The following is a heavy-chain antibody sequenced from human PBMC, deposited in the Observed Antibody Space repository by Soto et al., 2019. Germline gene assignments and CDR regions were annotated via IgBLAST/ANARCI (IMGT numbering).Heavy chain of an antibody. CDR1: GFTFSNAW. J-gene: IGHJ4*02. CDR2: IKSKTDGGTT. CDR3: TTSYYDSSGYRVDY. D-gene: IGHD3-22*01. V-gene: IGHV3-15*01. Sequence: EVQLVESGGGLVKPGGSLRLSCAASGFTFSNAWMSWVRQAPGKGLEWVGRIKSKTDGGTTDYAAPVKGRFTISRDDSKKTLYLQMNSLKTEDTAVYHCTTSYYDSSGYRVDYWGQGTLVTVSS.